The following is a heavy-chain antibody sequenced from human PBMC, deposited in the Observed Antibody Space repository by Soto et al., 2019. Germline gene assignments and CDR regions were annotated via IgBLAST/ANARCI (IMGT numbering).Heavy chain of an antibody. CDR1: GGTFNTYA. J-gene: IGHJ4*02. Sequence: QVQLVQSGAEMKKTGSSVKVSCQSAGGTFNTYAMNWVLQAPGQGPEWMGDISPMFGAANYAPKFQGRVTITADESTGTSYMQLSSLTSEDTALYFCAREVQVHTPAFVYWGQGTLVTVSS. CDR2: ISPMFGAA. D-gene: IGHD2-15*01. CDR3: AREVQVHTPAFVY. V-gene: IGHV1-69*19.